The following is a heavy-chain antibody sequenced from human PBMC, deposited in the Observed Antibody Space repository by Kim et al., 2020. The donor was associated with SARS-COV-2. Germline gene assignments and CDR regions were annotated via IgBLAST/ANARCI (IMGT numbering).Heavy chain of an antibody. Sequence: AQKFQGRVTITADKSTSTAYMELSSLRSEDTAVYYCARGGGGSFVEYFQHWGQGTLVTVSS. CDR3: ARGGGGSFVEYFQH. J-gene: IGHJ1*01. V-gene: IGHV1-69*02. D-gene: IGHD2-15*01.